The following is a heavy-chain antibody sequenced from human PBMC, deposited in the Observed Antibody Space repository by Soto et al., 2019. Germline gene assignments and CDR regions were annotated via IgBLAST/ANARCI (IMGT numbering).Heavy chain of an antibody. CDR2: LNPKSGMT. V-gene: IGHV1-8*01. J-gene: IGHJ5*02. CDR3: AREFCISTSCYAVLSDP. CDR1: GYTFTTYD. Sequence: ASVKVSCKASGYTFTTYDFNWVRQAPGQGLERMGWLNPKSGMTGSAQKFQGRVTMTRDSSISTVYMELSSLRSEDTAVYYCAREFCISTSCYAVLSDPWGQGTLVTVSS. D-gene: IGHD2-2*01.